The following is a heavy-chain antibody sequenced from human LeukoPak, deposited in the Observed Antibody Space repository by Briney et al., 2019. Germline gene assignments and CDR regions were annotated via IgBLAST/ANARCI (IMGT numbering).Heavy chain of an antibody. CDR3: ARDPEVLGYGSGRDYFDY. J-gene: IGHJ4*02. D-gene: IGHD3-10*01. V-gene: IGHV3-53*01. CDR2: IYSGGST. CDR1: GFTVSSNY. Sequence: PGGSLRLSCAASGFTVSSNYMSWVRQAPGKGLEWVSVIYSGGSTYYADSVKGRFTISRDNSKNTLCLQMNSLRAEDTAVYYCARDPEVLGYGSGRDYFDYWGQGTLVTVSS.